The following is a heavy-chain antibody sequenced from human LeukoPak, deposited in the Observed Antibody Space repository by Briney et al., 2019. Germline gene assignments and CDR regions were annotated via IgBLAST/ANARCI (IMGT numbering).Heavy chain of an antibody. CDR2: IYYSGST. J-gene: IGHJ3*02. CDR1: GGSISSSSYY. Sequence: SETLSLTCTVSGGSISSSSYYWGWIRQPPGKGLEWIGSIYYSGSTYYNPSLKSRVTISVDTSKNQFSLKLSSVTAADTAVYYCASYSTLYSGSYYRAFDIWGQGTMVTVSS. D-gene: IGHD1-26*01. V-gene: IGHV4-39*01. CDR3: ASYSTLYSGSYYRAFDI.